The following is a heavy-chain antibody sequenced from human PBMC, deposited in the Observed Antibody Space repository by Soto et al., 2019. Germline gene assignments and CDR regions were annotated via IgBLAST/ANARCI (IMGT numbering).Heavy chain of an antibody. CDR2: ITHGGST. D-gene: IGHD6-19*01. Sequence: PSETLSLTCAVYGCSIRSSDWWGWIRQPPGKGLEWIGYITHGGSTNYNPSLKRRVTMSVDPSKNQFSLNLTSVTAVDTAVYYCARMAVTTFYYYAMDVWGQGTTVTVSS. CDR3: ARMAVTTFYYYAMDV. CDR1: GCSIRSSDW. J-gene: IGHJ6*02. V-gene: IGHV4-28*01.